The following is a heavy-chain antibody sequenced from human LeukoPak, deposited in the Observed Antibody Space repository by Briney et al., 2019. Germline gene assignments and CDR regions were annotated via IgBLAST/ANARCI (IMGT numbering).Heavy chain of an antibody. CDR1: GGSISSDY. J-gene: IGHJ5*02. CDR2: IYYSGST. Sequence: KPSETLSLTCTVSGGSISSDYWSWIRQPPGKGLEWIGYIYYSGSTNYNPSLKSRVTISVDTSKNQFSLKLSSVTAADTAVYYCARDAGYSYGFQGWFDPWGQGTLVTVSS. V-gene: IGHV4-59*01. CDR3: ARDAGYSYGFQGWFDP. D-gene: IGHD5-18*01.